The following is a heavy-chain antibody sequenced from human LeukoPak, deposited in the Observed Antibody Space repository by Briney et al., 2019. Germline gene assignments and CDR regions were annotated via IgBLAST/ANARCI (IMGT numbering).Heavy chain of an antibody. J-gene: IGHJ4*02. CDR3: ARDQDIAVAPSDY. D-gene: IGHD6-19*01. CDR1: GYTFTSYD. V-gene: IGHV1-8*01. Sequence: ASVKVSCKASGYTFTSYDINWVRQATGQGLEWMGWMNPNSGNTGYAQKLQGRVTMTTDTSTSTAYMELRSLRSDDMAVYYCARDQDIAVAPSDYWGQGTLVTVSS. CDR2: MNPNSGNT.